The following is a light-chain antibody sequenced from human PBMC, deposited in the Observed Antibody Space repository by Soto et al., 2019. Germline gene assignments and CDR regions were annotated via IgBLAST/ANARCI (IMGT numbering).Light chain of an antibody. CDR3: QQYNSYCT. CDR1: QSISLS. CDR2: DAS. Sequence: DIRMTQSPSTLSAFVGDRVTITCRASQSISLSLAWYQQKPGKAPDLLISDASNLERGVPSRFSGSGCGGEFGLAISRLQPDDFATYYCQQYNSYCTVGPGTKVDIQ. V-gene: IGKV1-5*01. J-gene: IGKJ1*01.